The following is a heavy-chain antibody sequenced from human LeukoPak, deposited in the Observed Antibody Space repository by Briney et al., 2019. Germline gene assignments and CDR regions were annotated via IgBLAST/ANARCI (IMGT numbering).Heavy chain of an antibody. J-gene: IGHJ5*02. CDR2: INPNSGGT. D-gene: IGHD6-13*01. CDR1: GYTFTGCY. Sequence: WASVKVSCKASGYTFTGCYIHWVRQAPGQGLEWMGWINPNSGGTNYAQKFQGRVTMTRDTSISTAYMELSRLRSDDTAVYYCARFIAAAGSHWFDPWGQGTLVTVSS. CDR3: ARFIAAAGSHWFDP. V-gene: IGHV1-2*02.